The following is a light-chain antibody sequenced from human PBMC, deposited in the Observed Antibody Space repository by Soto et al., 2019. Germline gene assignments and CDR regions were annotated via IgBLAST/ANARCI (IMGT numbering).Light chain of an antibody. CDR3: RQRSNWPPT. Sequence: TMSGSVGDSVTITCRARQTISSWLAWYQQKPGKAPKLLIYKASTLKSGVPSRFSGSGSGTEFTLTISSLEPEDFAVYYCRQRSNWPPTFGQGTKVDIK. J-gene: IGKJ1*01. V-gene: IGKV1-5*03. CDR1: QTISSW. CDR2: KAS.